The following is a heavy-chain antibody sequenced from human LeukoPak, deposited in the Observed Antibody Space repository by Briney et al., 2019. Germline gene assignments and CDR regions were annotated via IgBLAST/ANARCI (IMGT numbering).Heavy chain of an antibody. Sequence: ASVKVSCKASGYTFTSYYMHWVRQAPGQGLEWMGLINPTGGSTGYAQKFQGRVTITADKSTSTAYMELSSLRSEDTAVYYCARASQLVTYYYYYYYMDVWGKGTTVTVSS. CDR2: INPTGGST. V-gene: IGHV1-46*01. D-gene: IGHD6-6*01. J-gene: IGHJ6*03. CDR1: GYTFTSYY. CDR3: ARASQLVTYYYYYYYMDV.